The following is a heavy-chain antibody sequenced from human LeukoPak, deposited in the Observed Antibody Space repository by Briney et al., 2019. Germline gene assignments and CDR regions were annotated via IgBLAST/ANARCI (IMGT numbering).Heavy chain of an antibody. Sequence: GASVKVSCKASGYTFTGYYMHWVRQAPGQGLEWMGCINPNSGGTNYAQKFQGRVTMTRDTSISTAYMELSRLRSDDTAVYYCARGGRWFGELVEWWPDYYYYMDVWGKGTTVTVSS. CDR3: ARGGRWFGELVEWWPDYYYYMDV. J-gene: IGHJ6*03. CDR2: INPNSGGT. CDR1: GYTFTGYY. V-gene: IGHV1-2*02. D-gene: IGHD3-10*01.